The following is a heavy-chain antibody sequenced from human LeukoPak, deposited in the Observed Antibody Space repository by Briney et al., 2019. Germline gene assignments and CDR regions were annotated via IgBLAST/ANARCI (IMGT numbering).Heavy chain of an antibody. V-gene: IGHV3-20*04. CDR1: GFTFDDYG. Sequence: GGSLRLSCAASGFTFDDYGMSWVPQAPGKGLEWVSGINWSGGSTGYADSVKGRFTISRDNAKNSLYLQMNSLRAEDTALYYCARGGRYDILTGYSFDYWGQGTLVTVSS. CDR3: ARGGRYDILTGYSFDY. J-gene: IGHJ4*02. CDR2: INWSGGST. D-gene: IGHD3-9*01.